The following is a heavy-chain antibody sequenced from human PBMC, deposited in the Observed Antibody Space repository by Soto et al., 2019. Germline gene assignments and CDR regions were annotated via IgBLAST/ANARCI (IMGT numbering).Heavy chain of an antibody. Sequence: GGSLRLSCAASGFTFSSYGMHWVRQAPGKGLEWVAVIWYDGSNKYYADSVKGRFTISRDNSKDTLYLQMNSLGPDDTAVYFCAKARVRIVGANSFDYWGQGTLVTVSS. CDR1: GFTFSSYG. CDR2: IWYDGSNK. CDR3: AKARVRIVGANSFDY. V-gene: IGHV3-30*02. D-gene: IGHD1-26*01. J-gene: IGHJ4*02.